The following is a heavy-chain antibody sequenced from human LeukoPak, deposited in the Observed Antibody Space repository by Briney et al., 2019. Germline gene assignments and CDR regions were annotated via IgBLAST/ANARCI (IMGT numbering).Heavy chain of an antibody. CDR2: INPNSGGT. J-gene: IGHJ5*02. D-gene: IGHD3-10*01. CDR3: ARDLGVWFGDVHWFDP. CDR1: GYTFTGYY. Sequence: ASVKVSCKASGYTFTGYYMHWVRQAPGQGLEWMGWINPNSGGTNYAQKFQGRATMTRDTSISTACMELSRLRSDDTAVYYCARDLGVWFGDVHWFDPWGQGALVTVSS. V-gene: IGHV1-2*02.